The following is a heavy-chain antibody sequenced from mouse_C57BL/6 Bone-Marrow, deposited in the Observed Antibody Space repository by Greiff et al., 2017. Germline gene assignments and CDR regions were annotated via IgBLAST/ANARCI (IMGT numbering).Heavy chain of an antibody. CDR2: IDPENGDT. Sequence: VQLQQSGAELVRPGASVKLSCTASGFNIKNDYMHWVKQRPEQGLEWIGWIDPENGDTEYASKFQGKATITADTSSNTAYLQLSSLTSEDTAVYYCTPDGYPVAYWGQGTLVTVSA. D-gene: IGHD2-3*01. J-gene: IGHJ3*01. CDR1: GFNIKNDY. CDR3: TPDGYPVAY. V-gene: IGHV14-4*01.